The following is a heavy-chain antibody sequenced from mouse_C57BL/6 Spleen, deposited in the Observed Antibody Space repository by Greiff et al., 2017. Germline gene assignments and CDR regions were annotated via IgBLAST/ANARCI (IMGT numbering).Heavy chain of an antibody. D-gene: IGHD2-4*01. Sequence: VQLQQSGPELVKPGASVKISCKASGYTFTDYYMNWVKQSHGKSLEWIGDINPNNGGTSYNQKFKGKATLTVDKSSSTAYMELRSLTSEDSAVYYCARSSYDYDGYYAMDYWGQGTSVTVSS. CDR2: INPNNGGT. V-gene: IGHV1-26*01. CDR3: ARSSYDYDGYYAMDY. CDR1: GYTFTDYY. J-gene: IGHJ4*01.